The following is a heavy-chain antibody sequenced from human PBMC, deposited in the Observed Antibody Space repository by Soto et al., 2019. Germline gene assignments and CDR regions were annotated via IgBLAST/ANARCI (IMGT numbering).Heavy chain of an antibody. CDR2: IIPIFGTA. CDR3: ARESGYPTYLPYYYYYGMDV. V-gene: IGHV1-69*01. J-gene: IGHJ6*02. Sequence: QVQLVQSGAEVKKPGSSVKVSCKASGGTFSSYAISWVLQAPGQGLEWMGGIIPIFGTANYAQKFHGRVTITADESTSTGYMELSSLRSEDTAVYYCARESGYPTYLPYYYYYGMDVWGQGTTVTVSS. CDR1: GGTFSSYA. D-gene: IGHD5-12*01.